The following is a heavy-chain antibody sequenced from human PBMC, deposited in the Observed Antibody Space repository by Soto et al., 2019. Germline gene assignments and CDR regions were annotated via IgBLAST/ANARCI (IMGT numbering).Heavy chain of an antibody. V-gene: IGHV3-30*18. J-gene: IGHJ3*02. CDR1: GFTFSSYG. CDR2: ISYDGSNK. Sequence: QVQLVESGGGVVQPGRSLRLSCAASGFTFSSYGMHWVRQAPGKGLEWVAVISYDGSNKEYADSVKGRFTISRDNSKNTVYLQMNSLRAEDTAVYYCAKSFFSIPTFDIWGQGTMVTVSS. CDR3: AKSFFSIPTFDI. D-gene: IGHD3-10*01.